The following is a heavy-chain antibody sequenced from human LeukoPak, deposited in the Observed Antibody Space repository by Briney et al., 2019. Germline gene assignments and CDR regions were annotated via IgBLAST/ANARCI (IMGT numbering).Heavy chain of an antibody. CDR2: IYTSGST. J-gene: IGHJ4*02. D-gene: IGHD5-24*01. V-gene: IGHV4-4*07. CDR1: GGSISSYY. CDR3: ARETSRDGYNLAIDY. Sequence: PSETLSLTCTVSGGSISSYYWSWIRQPAGKGREWIGRIYTSGSTNYNSSLKSRVTMSVDTSKNQFSLKLSSVTAADTAVYYCARETSRDGYNLAIDYWGQGTLVTVSS.